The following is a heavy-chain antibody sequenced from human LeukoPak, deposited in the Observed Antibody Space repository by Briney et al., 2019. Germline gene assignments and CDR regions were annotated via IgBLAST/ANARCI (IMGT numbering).Heavy chain of an antibody. CDR2: IFPSGGEI. CDR3: ARGSRFGVVGRDAFDI. V-gene: IGHV3-23*01. CDR1: GFTFSTFA. Sequence: GGSLRLSCAASGFTFSTFAMIWVRQPPGKGLEWVSSIFPSGGEIHYADSVRGRFTISRDNSKSTLSLQMNSLRAEDTAVYYCARGSRFGVVGRDAFDIWGQGTMVTVSS. J-gene: IGHJ3*02. D-gene: IGHD3-3*01.